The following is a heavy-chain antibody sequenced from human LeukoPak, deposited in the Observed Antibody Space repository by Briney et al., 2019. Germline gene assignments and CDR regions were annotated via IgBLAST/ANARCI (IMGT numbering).Heavy chain of an antibody. CDR2: INPNSGGT. Sequence: ASVKVSCKASGYTFTGYYIHWVRQAPGQGLEWMGWINPNSGGTNYAQKFQGRVTMTRDTSISTAYMGLSSLRSDDTAIYYCARFGAEGYWGQGTLVTVSS. CDR1: GYTFTGYY. CDR3: ARFGAEGY. D-gene: IGHD1-26*01. J-gene: IGHJ4*02. V-gene: IGHV1-2*02.